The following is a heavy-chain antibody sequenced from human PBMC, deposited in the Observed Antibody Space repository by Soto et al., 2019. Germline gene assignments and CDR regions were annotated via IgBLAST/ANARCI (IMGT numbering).Heavy chain of an antibody. CDR2: IIPIFGMT. D-gene: IGHD2-21*01. CDR1: GGTFSTNT. V-gene: IGHV1-69*02. CDR3: ARGSPAPTYYFDY. Sequence: QVQLVQSGAEVKKPGSSVKVSCKASGGTFSTNTISWVRQAPGQGLEWMGRIIPIFGMTKYAQKFQGRVTLTXDXATGTAYMELTSLRSEDTAMYFCARGSPAPTYYFDYWGQGTLVSVSS. J-gene: IGHJ4*02.